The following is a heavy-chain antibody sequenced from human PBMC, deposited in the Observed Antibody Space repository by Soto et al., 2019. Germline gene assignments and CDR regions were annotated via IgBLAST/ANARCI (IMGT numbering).Heavy chain of an antibody. D-gene: IGHD3-10*01. Sequence: PGGSLRLSCAASGFTFSSYSMNWVRQAPGKGLEWVSSISSSSSYIYYADSVKGRFTISRDNAKNSLYLQMNSLRAEDTAVYYCARDRFFSSYYYGSGSYYPTAYYYYYGMDVWGQGTTVTVSS. CDR1: GFTFSSYS. V-gene: IGHV3-21*01. CDR3: ARDRFFSSYYYGSGSYYPTAYYYYYGMDV. CDR2: ISSSSSYI. J-gene: IGHJ6*02.